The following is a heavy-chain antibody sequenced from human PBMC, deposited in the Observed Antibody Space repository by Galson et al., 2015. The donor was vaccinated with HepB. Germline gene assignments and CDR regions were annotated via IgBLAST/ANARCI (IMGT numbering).Heavy chain of an antibody. CDR2: ISSSSSYI. CDR1: GFTFSSYS. Sequence: SLRLSCAASGFTFSSYSMNWVRQAPGKGLEWVSSISSSSSYIYYADSVKGRFTISRDNAKNSLYLQMNSLRAEDTAVYYCARPRYCSGGSCYLDYWGQGTLVTVSS. CDR3: ARPRYCSGGSCYLDY. V-gene: IGHV3-21*01. D-gene: IGHD2-15*01. J-gene: IGHJ4*02.